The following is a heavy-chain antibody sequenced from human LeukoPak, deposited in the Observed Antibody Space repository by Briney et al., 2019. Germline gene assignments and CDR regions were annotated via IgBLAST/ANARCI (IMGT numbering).Heavy chain of an antibody. V-gene: IGHV3-23*01. D-gene: IGHD6-6*01. Sequence: GGSLRLSCAASGFTFSSYGMSWVRQAPGKGLEWVSGISGSGGGTYYADSVKGRFSISRDNSKNTLYLQMSSLRAEDTAVYYCAKVHLEQLVPVYWGQGTLVTVSS. CDR1: GFTFSSYG. CDR3: AKVHLEQLVPVY. CDR2: ISGSGGGT. J-gene: IGHJ4*02.